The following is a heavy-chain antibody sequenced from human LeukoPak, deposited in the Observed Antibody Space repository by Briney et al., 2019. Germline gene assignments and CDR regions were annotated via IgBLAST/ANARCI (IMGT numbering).Heavy chain of an antibody. V-gene: IGHV3-7*03. CDR1: GFTFSSYA. Sequence: GGSLRLSCAASGFTFSSYAMSWVRQAPGKGLEWVANIKQDGSEKNYVDSVKGRFTISRDNTKNSLYLQMNSLRAEDTAVFYCARDQYDSWSRRGNFDSWGQETLVIVSS. CDR2: IKQDGSEK. CDR3: ARDQYDSWSRRGNFDS. J-gene: IGHJ4*02. D-gene: IGHD3-3*01.